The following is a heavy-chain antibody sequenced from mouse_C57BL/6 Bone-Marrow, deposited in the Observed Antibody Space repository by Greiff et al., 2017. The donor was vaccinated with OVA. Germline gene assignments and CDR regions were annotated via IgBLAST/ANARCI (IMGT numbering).Heavy chain of an antibody. J-gene: IGHJ1*03. CDR3: ARKDGYLYFDV. CDR2: ISSGSSTI. Sequence: EVKLMESGGGLVKPGGSLKLSCAASGFTFSDYGMHWVRQAPEKGLEWVAYISSGSSTIYYADTVKGRVTISRDNAKNTLFLQMTSLRSEDTAMYYCARKDGYLYFDVWGTGTTVTVSS. V-gene: IGHV5-17*01. D-gene: IGHD2-3*01. CDR1: GFTFSDYG.